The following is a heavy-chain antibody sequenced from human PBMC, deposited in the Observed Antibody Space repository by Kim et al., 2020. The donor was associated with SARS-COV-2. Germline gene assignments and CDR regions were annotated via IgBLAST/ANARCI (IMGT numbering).Heavy chain of an antibody. CDR1: GFTFSSYA. Sequence: GGSLRLSCAASGFTFSSYAMSWVRQAPGKGLEWVSAISGSGGSTYYADSVKGRFTISRDNSKNTLYLQMNSLRAEDTAVYYCAKARVRYYYGSGSFDYFDYWGQGTLVTVSS. V-gene: IGHV3-23*01. J-gene: IGHJ4*02. D-gene: IGHD3-10*01. CDR2: ISGSGGST. CDR3: AKARVRYYYGSGSFDYFDY.